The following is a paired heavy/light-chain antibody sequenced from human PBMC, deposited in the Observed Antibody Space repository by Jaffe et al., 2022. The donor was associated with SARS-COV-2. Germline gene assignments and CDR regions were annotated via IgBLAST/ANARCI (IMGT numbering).Light chain of an antibody. Sequence: EIVMTQSPVTLSVFPGERATLSCRASQSVSSNVAWYQQKSGQVPRLLIYGASTRATGIPARFSGSGSGTEFTLTISSLQSEDFAVYYCQQYNNWPPNTFGQGTKLEIK. V-gene: IGKV3-15*01. CDR2: GAS. J-gene: IGKJ2*01. CDR3: QQYNNWPPNT. CDR1: QSVSSN.
Heavy chain of an antibody. J-gene: IGHJ4*02. CDR1: GGSISNTNYY. CDR2: LYYSGTA. Sequence: QLQLQESGPGLVKPSETLSLACSVSGGSISNTNYYWGWIRQPPGKGLEWVGSLYYSGTAYYNPSLKSRVTVSVDTSKNQFSLKLTSVTAADTAVYYCARQNYMVRGAYDYWGQGTPVTVSS. V-gene: IGHV4-39*01. CDR3: ARQNYMVRGAYDY. D-gene: IGHD3-10*01.